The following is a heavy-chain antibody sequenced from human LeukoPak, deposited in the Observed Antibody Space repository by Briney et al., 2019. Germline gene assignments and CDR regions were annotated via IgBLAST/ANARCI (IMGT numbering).Heavy chain of an antibody. Sequence: GGSLRLSCAASAFTFNSYSMSWVRQAPGKGLEWVASITSTSVSTYYADSVKGRFTISRDNAKNSLYLQMNSLRAEDTAVYYCARTYYDILTSYNPYFDYGGQGTLVTVSS. J-gene: IGHJ4*02. CDR3: ARTYYDILTSYNPYFDY. CDR1: AFTFNSYS. D-gene: IGHD3-9*01. V-gene: IGHV3-21*01. CDR2: ITSTSVST.